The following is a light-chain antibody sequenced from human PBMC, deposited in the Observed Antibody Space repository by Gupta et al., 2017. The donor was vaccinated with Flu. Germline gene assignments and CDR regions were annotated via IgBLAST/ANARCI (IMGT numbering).Light chain of an antibody. V-gene: IGLV1-44*01. CDR1: NSNIGRYT. Sequence: QSVLTQPPSASGTPGQRVTISCSGSNSNIGRYTVDWYQQFPGTAPKLLIYDFSDRPSGVPDRFSGSKSGTSASLAISGLQSEDEADYYCEVWDDSLKGHYVFGTGTKVTVL. CDR3: EVWDDSLKGHYV. J-gene: IGLJ1*01. CDR2: DFS.